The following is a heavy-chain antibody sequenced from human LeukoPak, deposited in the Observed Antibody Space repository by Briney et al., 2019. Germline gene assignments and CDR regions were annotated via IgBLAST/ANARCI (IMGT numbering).Heavy chain of an antibody. Sequence: SVTVSCKASRGTLSRYPISWVRPAPGQGLEGMGGIIPIFGTANSAQKFQGRVTITTDESPSTAYMELSSLRSEDTAVYSCASHLETYDSSGYYPFDYWGQGTLVTVSS. V-gene: IGHV1-69*05. CDR1: RGTLSRYP. J-gene: IGHJ4*02. CDR3: ASHLETYDSSGYYPFDY. CDR2: IIPIFGTA. D-gene: IGHD3-22*01.